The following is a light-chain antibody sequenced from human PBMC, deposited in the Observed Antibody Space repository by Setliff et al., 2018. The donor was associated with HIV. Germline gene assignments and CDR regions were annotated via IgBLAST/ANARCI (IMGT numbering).Light chain of an antibody. V-gene: IGLV6-57*01. CDR3: QSYNSTTVI. Sequence: NFMLTQPHSVSESPGKTVTISCTRSSGSIASKSVQWYQQRPGSSPTTMIYENNQRPSGVPDRFSGSIDSSSNSASLTISGPTTEDEADYYCQSYNSTTVIFGGGTKVTVL. CDR2: ENN. CDR1: SGSIASKS. J-gene: IGLJ2*01.